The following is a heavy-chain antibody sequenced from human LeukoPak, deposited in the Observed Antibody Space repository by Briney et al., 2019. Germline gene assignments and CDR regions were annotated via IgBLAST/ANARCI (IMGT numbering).Heavy chain of an antibody. CDR2: IYISGST. CDR1: GGFISSSYY. Sequence: PSETLSLTCTVSGGFISSSYYWSWIRQPPGKGLEWIGRIYISGSTNYNPSFKSRVTMSVDTSKNQFSLKLSSVTAADTAVYYCARDLYYDILTGYRLGVYYYYMDVWGKGTTVTISS. J-gene: IGHJ6*03. CDR3: ARDLYYDILTGYRLGVYYYYMDV. V-gene: IGHV4-4*07. D-gene: IGHD3-9*01.